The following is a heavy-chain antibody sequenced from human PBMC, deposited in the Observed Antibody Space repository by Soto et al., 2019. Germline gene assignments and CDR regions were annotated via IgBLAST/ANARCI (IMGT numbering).Heavy chain of an antibody. CDR1: GFTFSNAW. Sequence: GGSLRLSCAASGFTFSNAWMSWVRQAPGKGLEWVGRIKSKTDGGTTDYASPVKGRFTISRDDSKNTLYLQMNRLKTEDTAVYYCTTGAFGIADYPCYFVYWGQGTLVTVSS. D-gene: IGHD4-17*01. CDR3: TTGAFGIADYPCYFVY. CDR2: IKSKTDGGTT. J-gene: IGHJ4*02. V-gene: IGHV3-15*01.